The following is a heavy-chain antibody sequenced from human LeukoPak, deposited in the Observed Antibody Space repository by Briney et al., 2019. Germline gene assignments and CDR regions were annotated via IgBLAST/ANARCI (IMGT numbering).Heavy chain of an antibody. D-gene: IGHD3-22*01. CDR2: IIPILGIA. V-gene: IGHV1-69*04. CDR3: ARAIPYYYDSSGFTGPGGAFDY. J-gene: IGHJ4*02. Sequence: SVKVSCKASGGTFSSYAISWVRQAPGQGLEWMGRIIPILGIANYAQKFQGRVTITADKSTSTAYMELSSLRSEDTAVYYCARAIPYYYDSSGFTGPGGAFDYWGEGTLVTVSS. CDR1: GGTFSSYA.